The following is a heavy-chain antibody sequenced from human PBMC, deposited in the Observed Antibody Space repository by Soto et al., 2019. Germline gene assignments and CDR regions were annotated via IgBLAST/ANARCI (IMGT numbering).Heavy chain of an antibody. Sequence: SETLSLTCAVYGGSFSGYYWSWIRQPPGKGLEWIGEINHSGSTNYNPSLKSRVTISVDTSKNQFSLKLSSVTAADTAVYYCARLRLGVGSSWFYYYYGMDVWGQGTTVTVSS. D-gene: IGHD6-13*01. CDR2: INHSGST. V-gene: IGHV4-34*01. CDR1: GGSFSGYY. J-gene: IGHJ6*02. CDR3: ARLRLGVGSSWFYYYYGMDV.